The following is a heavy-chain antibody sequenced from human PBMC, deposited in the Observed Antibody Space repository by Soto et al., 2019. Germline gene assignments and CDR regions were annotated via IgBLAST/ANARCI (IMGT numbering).Heavy chain of an antibody. CDR2: ISGSGGST. Sequence: GGSLRLSCAAFGFTFSSYAMSWVRQAPGKGLEWVSAISGSGGSTYYADSVKGRFTISRDNSKNTLYLQMNSLRAEDTAVYYCASFMITFGGVIVPQFEDGMDVWGQGTTVTVSS. D-gene: IGHD3-16*02. J-gene: IGHJ6*02. CDR1: GFTFSSYA. V-gene: IGHV3-23*01. CDR3: ASFMITFGGVIVPQFEDGMDV.